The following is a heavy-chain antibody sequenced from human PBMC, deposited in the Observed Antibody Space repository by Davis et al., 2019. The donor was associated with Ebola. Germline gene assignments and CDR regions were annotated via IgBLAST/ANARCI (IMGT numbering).Heavy chain of an antibody. Sequence: PSETLSLTCTVSGGSISSYYWGWIRQPPGKGLEWIGYIYYSGSTNYNPSLKSRVTISVNRSKNQFSLKLSSVTAADTAVYYCARVGGDGLDYWGQGTLVTVSS. V-gene: IGHV4-59*12. J-gene: IGHJ4*02. CDR1: GGSISSYY. CDR2: IYYSGST. D-gene: IGHD2-21*01. CDR3: ARVGGDGLDY.